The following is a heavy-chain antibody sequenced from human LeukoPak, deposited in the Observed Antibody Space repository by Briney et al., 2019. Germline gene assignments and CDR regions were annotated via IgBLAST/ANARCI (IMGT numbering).Heavy chain of an antibody. V-gene: IGHV3-7*04. CDR1: RFTFSNYW. Sequence: GGSLRLSCEASRFTFSNYWMNWVRQAPRKGLEWVANIKEDGSEKYYVDSVRGRFTISRDNAKNSLYLQMNSLGGDDTALYYCARGNAALMDVWGKGTTVTVSS. J-gene: IGHJ6*03. CDR2: IKEDGSEK. D-gene: IGHD6-6*01. CDR3: ARGNAALMDV.